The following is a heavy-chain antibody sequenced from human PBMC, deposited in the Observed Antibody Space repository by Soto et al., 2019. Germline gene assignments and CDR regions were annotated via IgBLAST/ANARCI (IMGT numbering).Heavy chain of an antibody. J-gene: IGHJ4*02. D-gene: IGHD4-4*01. CDR2: ISNSSSTI. CDR3: ARENSRTFDY. CDR1: GFTFSSYS. Sequence: GGSLRLSCAASGFTFSSYSMNWVRQAPGKGLEWVSYISNSSSTIYYADSVKGRFTISRDNAKNSLYLQMNSLSDEDTAVYYCARENSRTFDYWGQGTLVTVSS. V-gene: IGHV3-48*02.